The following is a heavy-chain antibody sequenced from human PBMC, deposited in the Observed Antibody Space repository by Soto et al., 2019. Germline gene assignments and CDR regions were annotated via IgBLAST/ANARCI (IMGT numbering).Heavy chain of an antibody. CDR2: INAANGNV. CDR3: VRIVVAGYFDY. V-gene: IGHV1-3*01. CDR1: GYTFGRYG. J-gene: IGHJ4*02. D-gene: IGHD6-19*01. Sequence: QVHLVQSGAEVKKPGASVKASCMASGYTFGRYGLHWVRQAPAQRLAWMGWINAANGNVKYSERFLGRITITRDTSASTAYMELSSLRSEDTAVYYCVRIVVAGYFDYWGQGTLVTVTP.